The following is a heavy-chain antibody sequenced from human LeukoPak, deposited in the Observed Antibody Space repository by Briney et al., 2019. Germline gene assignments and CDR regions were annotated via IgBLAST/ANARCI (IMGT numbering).Heavy chain of an antibody. V-gene: IGHV1-3*01. J-gene: IGHJ4*02. Sequence: GASVKLSCKASGYTFTSYAMHWVRQAPGQRLEWMGWINAGNGNTKYSQKFQGRVTITRDTSASTAYMELSSLRSEDTAVYYCARSRVTTVVIDYWGQGTLVTVSS. D-gene: IGHD4-23*01. CDR2: INAGNGNT. CDR1: GYTFTSYA. CDR3: ARSRVTTVVIDY.